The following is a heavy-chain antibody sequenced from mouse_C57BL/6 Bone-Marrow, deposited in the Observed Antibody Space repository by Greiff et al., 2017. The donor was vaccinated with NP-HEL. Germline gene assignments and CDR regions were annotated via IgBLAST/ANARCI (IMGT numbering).Heavy chain of an antibody. CDR2: IDPANGNT. V-gene: IGHV14-3*01. CDR1: GFNIKNTY. Sequence: VQLQESVAELVRPGASVKLSCTASGFNIKNTYMHWVKQRPEQGLEWIGRIDPANGNTKYAPKFQGKATITADTSSNTAYLQLSSLTSEDTAIYYCARGPITTVVENYAMDYWGQGTSVTVSS. CDR3: ARGPITTVVENYAMDY. J-gene: IGHJ4*01. D-gene: IGHD1-1*01.